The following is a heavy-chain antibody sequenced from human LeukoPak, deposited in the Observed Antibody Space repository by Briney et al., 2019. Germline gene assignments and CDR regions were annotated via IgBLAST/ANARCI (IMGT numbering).Heavy chain of an antibody. V-gene: IGHV4-59*08. Sequence: SETLSLTCTVSGGSISSDYWSWIRQPPGKGLEWIGHIYYSGSTNYNPSLKSRLTISVDTSKNQFSLKLSSVTAADTAVYYCARSGDYVDDAFDIWGQGTMVTVSS. CDR2: IYYSGST. CDR1: GGSISSDY. J-gene: IGHJ3*02. CDR3: ARSGDYVDDAFDI. D-gene: IGHD4-17*01.